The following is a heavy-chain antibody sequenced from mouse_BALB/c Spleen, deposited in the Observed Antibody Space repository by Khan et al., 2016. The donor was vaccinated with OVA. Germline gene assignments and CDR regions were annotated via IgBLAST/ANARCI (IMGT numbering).Heavy chain of an antibody. CDR3: ARFGYYDARDY. D-gene: IGHD2-2*01. Sequence: QVQLKESGPGLVAPSQSLSITCTVSGFSLTDYGVNWVRQPPGKGLEWLGMIWGDGSTDYNSALKSRLSISKDNSKSQVFLKMNSLQTDDTASYYCARFGYYDARDYWGQGTSVTVSS. CDR1: GFSLTDYG. V-gene: IGHV2-6-7*01. CDR2: IWGDGST. J-gene: IGHJ4*01.